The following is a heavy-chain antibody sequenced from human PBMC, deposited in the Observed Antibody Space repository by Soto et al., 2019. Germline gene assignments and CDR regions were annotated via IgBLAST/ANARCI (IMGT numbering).Heavy chain of an antibody. CDR2: IIPIFGTA. V-gene: IGHV1-69*12. J-gene: IGHJ1*01. Sequence: QVQLVQSGAEVKKPGSSVKVSCKASGGTFSSYAISWVRQAPGQGLEWMGGIIPIFGTANYAQKFQGRVTITADESTSTAYMALSSLRSEDTAVYYCARWAGSEDYGGKGLQHWGQGTLVTVSS. CDR1: GGTFSSYA. D-gene: IGHD4-17*01. CDR3: ARWAGSEDYGGKGLQH.